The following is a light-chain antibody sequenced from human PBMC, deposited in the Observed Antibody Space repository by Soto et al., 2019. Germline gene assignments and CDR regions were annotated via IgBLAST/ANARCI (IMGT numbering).Light chain of an antibody. CDR1: QSLSSY. CDR2: AAS. J-gene: IGKJ4*01. V-gene: IGKV1-39*01. Sequence: DIEMTQSPSSLSASVGDRVTITCRASQSLSSYLNWYQQKPGKAPKLLIYAASSLQSGVPSRFSGSGSGKDFTLTISSLQPEDWGTYYCQQSYSTPLLTFGGGTKVEIK. CDR3: QQSYSTPLLT.